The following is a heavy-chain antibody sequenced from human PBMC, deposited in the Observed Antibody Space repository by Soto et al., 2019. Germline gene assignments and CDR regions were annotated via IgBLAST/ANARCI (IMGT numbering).Heavy chain of an antibody. Sequence: GGSLRLSCAASGFTFSNDWMNWVRQGPGKGLEWVSRIISGGTRVTYADSVKGRFTIARDNAKNTLYLEMHSLTAEDTAVYYCARERTSKGGMDVWGQGTTVTVSS. V-gene: IGHV3-74*01. CDR1: GFTFSNDW. CDR2: IISGGTRV. J-gene: IGHJ6*02. CDR3: ARERTSKGGMDV.